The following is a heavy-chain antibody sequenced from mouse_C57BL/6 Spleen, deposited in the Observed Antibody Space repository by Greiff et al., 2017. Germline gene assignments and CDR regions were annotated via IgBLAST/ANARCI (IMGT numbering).Heavy chain of an antibody. Sequence: VQLQQSGAELVKPGASVKMSCKASGYTFTSYWITWVKQRPGQGLEWIGDIYPGSGSTNYNEKFKSKATLTVDTSSSTAYMQLSSLTSEYSAVYYCAKAGLTGYYFDYWGQGTTLTVSS. D-gene: IGHD4-1*01. V-gene: IGHV1-55*01. CDR1: GYTFTSYW. J-gene: IGHJ2*01. CDR3: AKAGLTGYYFDY. CDR2: IYPGSGST.